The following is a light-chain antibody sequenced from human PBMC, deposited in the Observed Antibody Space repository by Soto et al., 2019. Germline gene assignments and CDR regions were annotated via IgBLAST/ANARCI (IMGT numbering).Light chain of an antibody. CDR3: HLYDTSPPVT. CDR2: GAS. Sequence: ENVLTQSPATLSLSPGERATLSCRASQSVSSSYLAWYQQKPGQAPRLLIYGASSRATGIPDRFSGSGSGTDFTLTISRLDPEDFAMYYCHLYDTSPPVTFSQGTRLEIK. V-gene: IGKV3-20*01. CDR1: QSVSSSY. J-gene: IGKJ5*01.